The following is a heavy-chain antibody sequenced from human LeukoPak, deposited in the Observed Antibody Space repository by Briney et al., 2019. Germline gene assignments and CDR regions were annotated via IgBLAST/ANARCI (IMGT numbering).Heavy chain of an antibody. CDR2: ISSSSSTI. CDR3: ARDRAVLHAFDI. J-gene: IGHJ3*02. CDR1: GLTVSSYS. V-gene: IGHV3-48*01. D-gene: IGHD2/OR15-2a*01. Sequence: GGSLRLSCVASGLTVSSYSMNWVRQAPGKGLEWVSYISSSSSTIYYADSVKGRFTISRDNSKNTLYLQMNSLRAEDTAVYYCARDRAVLHAFDIWGQGTMVTVSS.